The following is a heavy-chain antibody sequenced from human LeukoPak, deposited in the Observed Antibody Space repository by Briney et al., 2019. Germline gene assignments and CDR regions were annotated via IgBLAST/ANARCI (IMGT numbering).Heavy chain of an antibody. D-gene: IGHD3-22*01. Sequence: GGSLRLSCAASGFTFSTYEMTWVRQSPGKGLEWVSYISSSGSTIYYADSVKGRFTISRDNARNSLYLQMNSLRAEDTAVYYCARDNYDSSGPYYFDYWGQGTLVTVSS. J-gene: IGHJ4*02. CDR1: GFTFSTYE. CDR3: ARDNYDSSGPYYFDY. V-gene: IGHV3-48*03. CDR2: ISSSGSTI.